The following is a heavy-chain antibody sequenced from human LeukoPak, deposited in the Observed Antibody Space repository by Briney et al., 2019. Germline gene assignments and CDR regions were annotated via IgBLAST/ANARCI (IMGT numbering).Heavy chain of an antibody. V-gene: IGHV3-23*01. CDR1: GFTFSSYA. CDR3: AKDKGNYYDSSGYFDY. Sequence: GGSLRLSCAASGFTFSSYAMSWVCQAPGKGLEWVSGISGSGGTTYYADSVKGRLTISRDNSKNTLYLQMNSLRAEDTAVYYCAKDKGNYYDSSGYFDYWGQGTLVTVSS. J-gene: IGHJ4*02. CDR2: ISGSGGTT. D-gene: IGHD3-22*01.